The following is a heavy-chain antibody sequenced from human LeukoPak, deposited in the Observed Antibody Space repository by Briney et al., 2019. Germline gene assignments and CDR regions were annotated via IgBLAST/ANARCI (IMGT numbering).Heavy chain of an antibody. D-gene: IGHD1-26*01. Sequence: GESLKISCKGSGYSFTSYWIGWVRQMPGKGLEWMGIIYPGDSDTRYSPSFQGQVTISADKSISTAYLQWSSLKASDTAMYYCARQKGEWELLRLRKTYYLDYWGQGTLVTVSS. V-gene: IGHV5-51*01. CDR1: GYSFTSYW. J-gene: IGHJ4*02. CDR3: ARQKGEWELLRLRKTYYLDY. CDR2: IYPGDSDT.